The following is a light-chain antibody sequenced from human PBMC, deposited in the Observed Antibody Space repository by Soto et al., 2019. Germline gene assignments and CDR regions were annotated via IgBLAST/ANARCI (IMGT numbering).Light chain of an antibody. CDR2: AAS. CDR1: QGISNH. CDR3: QQYNSAPYT. J-gene: IGKJ2*01. Sequence: DIQMTQSPSSLSVSIGDKVAITCRASQGISNHLAWYQRKAGKVPKLLIFAASTLRPGVPSRFSGSGSGTDFTLTISSLQPEDVATYFCQQYNSAPYTFGQGTKLEIK. V-gene: IGKV1-27*01.